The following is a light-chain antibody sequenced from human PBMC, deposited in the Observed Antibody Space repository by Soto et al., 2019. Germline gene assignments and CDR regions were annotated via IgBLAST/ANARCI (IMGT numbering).Light chain of an antibody. CDR1: RSINSN. CDR2: GAS. J-gene: IGKJ4*01. Sequence: DIVMTQSPVTLSVSPGERITLSCRASRSINSNLAWYQQKPGQAPRLLFYGASVRATGIPDRFTGSGSGTDFTLTITSLQSEDFAVYYCQQRSNWPLTFGGGTKVDIK. CDR3: QQRSNWPLT. V-gene: IGKV3-15*01.